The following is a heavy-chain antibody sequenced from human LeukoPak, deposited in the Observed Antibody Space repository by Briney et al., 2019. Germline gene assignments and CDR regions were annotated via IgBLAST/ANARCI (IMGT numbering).Heavy chain of an antibody. V-gene: IGHV1-8*03. CDR3: ARALPIPTGEPSPAYYFDY. J-gene: IGHJ4*02. Sequence: ASVKVSCKASGYTFTSYDINWVRQATGQGLEWMGWMNPNSGNTGYAQKFQGRVTITRNTSISTAYMELSSLRSEDTAVYYCARALPIPTGEPSPAYYFDYWGQGTLVTASS. D-gene: IGHD1-14*01. CDR1: GYTFTSYD. CDR2: MNPNSGNT.